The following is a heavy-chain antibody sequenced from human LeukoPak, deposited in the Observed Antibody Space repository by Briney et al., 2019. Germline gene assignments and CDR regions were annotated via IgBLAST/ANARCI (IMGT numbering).Heavy chain of an antibody. V-gene: IGHV3-7*01. Sequence: GGSLRLSCAASGFTFSSYWMSWVRQAPGKGLEWVANIKQDGSKKYYVDSVKGQFTISRDNAKNSLYLQMNSLRAEDTAVYYCAREWSQRSRTRATVTTQRYYFDYWGQGTLVTVSS. D-gene: IGHD4-11*01. J-gene: IGHJ4*02. CDR1: GFTFSSYW. CDR2: IKQDGSKK. CDR3: AREWSQRSRTRATVTTQRYYFDY.